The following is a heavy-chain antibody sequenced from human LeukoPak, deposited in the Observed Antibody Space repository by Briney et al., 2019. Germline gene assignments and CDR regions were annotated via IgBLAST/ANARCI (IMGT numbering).Heavy chain of an antibody. CDR1: GGSFSGYY. Sequence: SETLSLTCAVYGGSFSGYYWSWIRQPPGKGLEWIGEINHSGSTNYNPSLKSRVTISVDTSKNQFSLKLSSVTAADTAVYYRARGTTVTTTDYWGQGTLVTVSS. V-gene: IGHV4-34*01. D-gene: IGHD4-17*01. CDR2: INHSGST. CDR3: ARGTTVTTTDY. J-gene: IGHJ4*02.